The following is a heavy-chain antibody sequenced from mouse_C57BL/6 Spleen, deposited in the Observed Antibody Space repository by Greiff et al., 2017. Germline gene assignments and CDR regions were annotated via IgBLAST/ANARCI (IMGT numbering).Heavy chain of an antibody. J-gene: IGHJ4*01. CDR1: GYTFTDYE. Sequence: QVQLQQSGAELVRPGASVTLSCKASGYTFTDYEMHWVKQTPVHGLEWIGAIDPETGGTAYNQKFKGKAILTADKSSSTAYMELRSLTSEDSAVYYCTSIYGYDRAMDYWGQGTSVTVSS. CDR2: IDPETGGT. CDR3: TSIYGYDRAMDY. V-gene: IGHV1-15*01. D-gene: IGHD2-2*01.